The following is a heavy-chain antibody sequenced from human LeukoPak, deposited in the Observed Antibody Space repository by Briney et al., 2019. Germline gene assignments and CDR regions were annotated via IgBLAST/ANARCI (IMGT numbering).Heavy chain of an antibody. CDR1: GGSISTSGYY. D-gene: IGHD6-19*01. Sequence: PSVTLSLTCTVSGGSISTSGYYWGWNRQPPGKGLEYFASVDSSGNAYYNPSLQSRVTISSDTSKNQFSLKLSSVTAADTAVYYCTRDRGQWLVDYWGQGTLVTVSS. CDR3: TRDRGQWLVDY. CDR2: VDSSGNA. V-gene: IGHV4-39*07. J-gene: IGHJ4*02.